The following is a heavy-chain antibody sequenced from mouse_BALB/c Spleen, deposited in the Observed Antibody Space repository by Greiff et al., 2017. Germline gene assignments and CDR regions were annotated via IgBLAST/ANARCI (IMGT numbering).Heavy chain of an antibody. J-gene: IGHJ1*01. Sequence: EVMLVESGGGLVQPGGSRKLSCAASGFTFSSFGMHWVRQAPEKGLEWVAYISSGSSTIYYADTVKGRFTISRDNPKNTLFLQMTSLRSEDTAMYYCARTPYYGYGYFDVWGAGTTVTVSS. CDR3: ARTPYYGYGYFDV. CDR1: GFTFSSFG. CDR2: ISSGSSTI. V-gene: IGHV5-17*02. D-gene: IGHD1-1*01.